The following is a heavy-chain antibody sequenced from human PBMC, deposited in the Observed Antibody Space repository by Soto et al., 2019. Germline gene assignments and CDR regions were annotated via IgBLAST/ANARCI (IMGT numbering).Heavy chain of an antibody. V-gene: IGHV3-30*18. CDR3: AKEYYYDSSGPYYFDY. Sequence: LRLSCAASGFTFSSYGMHWVRQAPGKGLEWVAVISYDGSNKYYADSVKGRFTISRDNSKNTLYLQMNSLRAEDTAVYYCAKEYYYDSSGPYYFDYWGQGTLVTVSS. CDR1: GFTFSSYG. J-gene: IGHJ4*02. CDR2: ISYDGSNK. D-gene: IGHD3-22*01.